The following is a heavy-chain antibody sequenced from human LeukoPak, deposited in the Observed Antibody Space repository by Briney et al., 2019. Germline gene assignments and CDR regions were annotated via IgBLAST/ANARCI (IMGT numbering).Heavy chain of an antibody. J-gene: IGHJ4*02. D-gene: IGHD3-3*01. V-gene: IGHV3-30*02. Sequence: GGSLRLSCAASGFTFSSYGMHWVRQAPGKGLEWVAFIRYDGSNNYYADSVKGRFTISRDNSKNTLYLQMNSLRAEDTAVYYCAKDEDRAPVLRFLEFWSWGQGTLVTVSS. CDR3: AKDEDRAPVLRFLEFWS. CDR1: GFTFSSYG. CDR2: IRYDGSNN.